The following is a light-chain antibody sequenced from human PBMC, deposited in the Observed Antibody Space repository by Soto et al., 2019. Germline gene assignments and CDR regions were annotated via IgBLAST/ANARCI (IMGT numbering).Light chain of an antibody. CDR1: QSISRW. Sequence: DIQMTQSPSSLSASVGDRVTITCRASQSISRWLAWYQQKPGKAPKLLISDASNLETGVPSRFSGSRFGTDFTFTISSLQPEDIATYYCQQYDNLPITFGQGTRLENK. V-gene: IGKV1-33*01. J-gene: IGKJ5*01. CDR2: DAS. CDR3: QQYDNLPIT.